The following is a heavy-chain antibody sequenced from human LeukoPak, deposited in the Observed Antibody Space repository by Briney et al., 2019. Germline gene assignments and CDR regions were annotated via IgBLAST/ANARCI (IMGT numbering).Heavy chain of an antibody. CDR3: ARQLMGIQLFDYSFDY. CDR1: GGSISSTTYY. Sequence: SSETLSLTCTVSGGSISSTTYYWGWVRQPPGKGLEWIGSIYYSGSTYYNPSLKSRVTISVDTSKNQFSLKLSSVTAADTAVYYCARQLMGIQLFDYSFDYWGQGTLVTVSS. CDR2: IYYSGST. D-gene: IGHD5-18*01. V-gene: IGHV4-39*01. J-gene: IGHJ4*02.